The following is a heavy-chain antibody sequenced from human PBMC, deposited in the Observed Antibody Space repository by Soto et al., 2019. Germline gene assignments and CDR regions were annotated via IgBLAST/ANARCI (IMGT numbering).Heavy chain of an antibody. Sequence: SETLFLTCTVSGGSISSYYWIWIRRPPGKGLEWIGYIYYSGSTNYNPSLKSRVTISVDTSKNQFSLKLSSVTAADTAVYYCASGYSYGRGGYYYYYYMDVWGKGTTVTVSS. D-gene: IGHD5-18*01. J-gene: IGHJ6*03. CDR2: IYYSGST. CDR3: ASGYSYGRGGYYYYYYMDV. CDR1: GGSISSYY. V-gene: IGHV4-59*01.